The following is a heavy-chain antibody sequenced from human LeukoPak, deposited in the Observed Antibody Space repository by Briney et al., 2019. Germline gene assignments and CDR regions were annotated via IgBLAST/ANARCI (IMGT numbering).Heavy chain of an antibody. CDR2: IYYSGST. Sequence: SETLSLTCTVSGGSISSYYWSWIRQPPGKGLEWIGYIYYSGSTNYNPSLKSRVTISVDMSKNQFSLKLSSVTAADTAVYYCARVIVDTAMVFDYWGQGTLVTVSS. J-gene: IGHJ4*02. CDR3: ARVIVDTAMVFDY. V-gene: IGHV4-59*01. D-gene: IGHD5-18*01. CDR1: GGSISSYY.